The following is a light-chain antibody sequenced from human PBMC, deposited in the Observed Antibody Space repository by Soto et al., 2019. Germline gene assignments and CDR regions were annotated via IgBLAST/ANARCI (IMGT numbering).Light chain of an antibody. Sequence: QSVLTQPPSVSGSPGQSVTISCTGTSSDVGSANRVSWYQQPPGTAPKLIIYGVSNRPSGVPDRFSGSKSGNTASLIISGLQAEDEADYFCSSYTTSITYVFGTGTKVTVL. V-gene: IGLV2-18*02. CDR3: SSYTTSITYV. CDR1: SSDVGSANR. J-gene: IGLJ1*01. CDR2: GVS.